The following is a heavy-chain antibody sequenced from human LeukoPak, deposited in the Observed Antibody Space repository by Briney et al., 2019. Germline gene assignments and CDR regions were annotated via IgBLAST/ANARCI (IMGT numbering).Heavy chain of an antibody. Sequence: GGSLRLSCAASGFTFSSYSMNWVRQAPGKGLEWVSSISSSSSYIYYADSVKGRFTISRDNAKNSPYLQMNSLRAEDTAVYYCARNKGHNWNDVGFDYWGQGTLVTVSS. CDR1: GFTFSSYS. CDR3: ARNKGHNWNDVGFDY. D-gene: IGHD1-20*01. CDR2: ISSSSSYI. J-gene: IGHJ4*02. V-gene: IGHV3-21*01.